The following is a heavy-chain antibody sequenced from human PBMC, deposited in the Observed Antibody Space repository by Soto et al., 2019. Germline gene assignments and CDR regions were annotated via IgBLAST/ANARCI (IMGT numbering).Heavy chain of an antibody. V-gene: IGHV3-48*01. D-gene: IGHD2-15*01. CDR3: ARGGGCSGGSCNSDY. J-gene: IGHJ4*02. CDR2: ISSSSSTI. Sequence: GGSLRLSCAASGFTFSSYSMNWVRQAPGKGLEWVSYISSSSSTIYYADSVKGRFTISRDNAKNSLYLQMNSLRAEDTAVYYCARGGGCSGGSCNSDYWGQGTLVTVSS. CDR1: GFTFSSYS.